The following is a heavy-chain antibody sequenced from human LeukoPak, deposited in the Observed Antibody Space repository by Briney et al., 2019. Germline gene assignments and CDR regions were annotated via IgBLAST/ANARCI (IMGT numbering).Heavy chain of an antibody. CDR2: ISSGSSYI. D-gene: IGHD3-10*01. CDR1: GFTFSSYS. CDR3: ARGALLWFGESAYWYFDL. V-gene: IGHV3-21*01. Sequence: GGSLRLSCAASGFTFSSYSMNWVRQAPGKGLEWVSSISSGSSYIYYADSVKGRFTISRDNAKNSLYLQMNSLRAEDTAVYYCARGALLWFGESAYWYFDLWGRGTLVTVSS. J-gene: IGHJ2*01.